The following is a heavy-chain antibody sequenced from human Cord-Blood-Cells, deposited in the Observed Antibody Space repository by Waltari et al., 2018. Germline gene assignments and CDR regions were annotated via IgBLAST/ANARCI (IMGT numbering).Heavy chain of an antibody. V-gene: IGHV3-9*01. CDR3: AKRYDFWSGLGD. D-gene: IGHD3-3*01. J-gene: IGHJ4*02. CDR1: GFTCDDYA. CDR2: ISWNSGSI. Sequence: EVQLVESGGGLVQPGRSLRLSCAASGFTCDDYAMHWVRQAPGKGLEWVSGISWNSGSIGYADSVKGRFTISRDNAKNSLYLQMNSLRAEDTALYYCAKRYDFWSGLGDWGQGTLVTVSS.